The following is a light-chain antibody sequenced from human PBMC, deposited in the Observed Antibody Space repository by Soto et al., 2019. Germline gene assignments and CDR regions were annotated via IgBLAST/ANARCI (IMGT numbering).Light chain of an antibody. CDR2: FAS. Sequence: DIQMTQSPSSLSASVGDRVTITYRASQSIRNYLNWYQQKPGKAPKLLIDFASSLQSGVPSRFSGSGSGTDFTLTITSLQPADFAIYYCQQTYNTPLTFGGGTKVDI. V-gene: IGKV1-39*01. CDR3: QQTYNTPLT. CDR1: QSIRNY. J-gene: IGKJ4*01.